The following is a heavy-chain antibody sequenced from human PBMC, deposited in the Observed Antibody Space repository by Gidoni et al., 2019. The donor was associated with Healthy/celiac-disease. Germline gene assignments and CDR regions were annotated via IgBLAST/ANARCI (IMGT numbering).Heavy chain of an antibody. CDR1: GFTFSNAW. CDR2: IKSKTDGGTT. V-gene: IGHV3-15*01. J-gene: IGHJ4*02. Sequence: EVQLVESGGGLVKPGGSLRLSCAASGFTFSNAWMSWVRQATGKGLEWVGRIKSKTDGGTTDYAAPVKGRFTISRDDSKNTLYLQMNSLKTEDTAVYYCTTDPYYDQYGFDYWGQGTLVTVSS. CDR3: TTDPYYDQYGFDY. D-gene: IGHD3-22*01.